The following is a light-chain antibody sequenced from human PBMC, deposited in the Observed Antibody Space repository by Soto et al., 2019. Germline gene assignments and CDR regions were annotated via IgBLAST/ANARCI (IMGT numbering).Light chain of an antibody. J-gene: IGKJ1*01. CDR2: GAS. CDR1: QGISIY. CDR3: QQTFRTPWT. V-gene: IGKV1-39*01. Sequence: DIQMTQSPSSLSASVGDRVTISCRASQGISIYLNWYQQKPGKAPKLLIYGASTLQSGVPSRFGGSGSGTDFTLTIRSLQPEDFASYYCQQTFRTPWTFGQGTNVEIK.